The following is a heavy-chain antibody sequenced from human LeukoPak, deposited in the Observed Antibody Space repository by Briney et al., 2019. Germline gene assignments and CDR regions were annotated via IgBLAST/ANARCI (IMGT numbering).Heavy chain of an antibody. V-gene: IGHV1-18*01. J-gene: IGHJ4*02. CDR2: ISAYNGNT. CDR1: GYTFTSYG. CDR3: ARERRDSYGSGSPDY. Sequence: ASVKVSCKASGYTFTSYGISWVRQAPGQGLEWMGWISAYNGNTNYAQKLQGRVTMTTDTSTSTAYMELRSLRSDDTAVYYCARERRDSYGSGSPDYWGQGTLVTVSS. D-gene: IGHD3-10*01.